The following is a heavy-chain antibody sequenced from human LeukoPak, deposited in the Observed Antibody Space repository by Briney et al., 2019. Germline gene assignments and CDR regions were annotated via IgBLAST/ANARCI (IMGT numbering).Heavy chain of an antibody. D-gene: IGHD3/OR15-3a*01. J-gene: IGHJ4*02. CDR2: IIPILGIA. Sequence: ASVKVSCKASGYTFTGYYMHWVRQAPGQGLEWMGRIIPILGIANYAQKFQGRVTMTRDTSTTTVYMELSSLRSEDTAVYYCAKGGTWTIYYFDYWGQGTLVTVSS. CDR1: GYTFTGYY. CDR3: AKGGTWTIYYFDY. V-gene: IGHV1-46*01.